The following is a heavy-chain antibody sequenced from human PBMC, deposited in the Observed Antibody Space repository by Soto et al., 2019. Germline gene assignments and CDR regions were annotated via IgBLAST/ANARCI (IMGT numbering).Heavy chain of an antibody. J-gene: IGHJ4*02. CDR3: AKVRLRDYSLGYVFDS. CDR1: GFTFSRYG. Sequence: QVQLVESGGGVVQPGRSLRLSCAASGFTFSRYGMHWVRQAPGKGLEWVALISYVGSKTYYADSVKGRFTISRDNSKNTLYLQMSSLRVEDMAVYYCAKVRLRDYSLGYVFDSWGQGTLVTVSS. D-gene: IGHD5-18*01. CDR2: ISYVGSKT. V-gene: IGHV3-30*18.